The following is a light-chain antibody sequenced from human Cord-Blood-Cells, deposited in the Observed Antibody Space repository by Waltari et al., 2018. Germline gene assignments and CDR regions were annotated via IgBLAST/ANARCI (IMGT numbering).Light chain of an antibody. J-gene: IGKJ1*01. CDR2: AAS. V-gene: IGKV1-39*01. CDR3: KQSYRTPLT. Sequence: DIQMTQSPSSLSASVGDRVTITCRASQSISSYLNWYQQKPGKAPKLLIYAASSLQSGVPSRFSGTGAGTDFTLTISSLQPEDFATYYCKQSYRTPLTFGQGTKVETK. CDR1: QSISSY.